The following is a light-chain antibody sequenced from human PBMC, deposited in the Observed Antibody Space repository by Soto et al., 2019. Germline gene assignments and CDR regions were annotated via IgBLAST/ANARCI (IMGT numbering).Light chain of an antibody. Sequence: DFQMTQSPSSLSASVGDRVTITCRASQGIRSYLNWYQQKPGKAPNLLIYETSTLQSGVPSRFSGRGSGTDFSLTITSLQPEDFATYFCQQSYTTPYTFGQGTKVDIK. J-gene: IGKJ2*01. CDR3: QQSYTTPYT. CDR2: ETS. CDR1: QGIRSY. V-gene: IGKV1-39*01.